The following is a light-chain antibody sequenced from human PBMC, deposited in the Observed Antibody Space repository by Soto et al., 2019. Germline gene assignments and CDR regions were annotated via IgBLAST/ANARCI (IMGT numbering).Light chain of an antibody. Sequence: QSVLTQPASVSGSPGQSITISCTGTSSDVGGYNYVSWYQQHSGKAPKLMIYEVSNRPSGVSNRFSGSKSGNTASLTFSGLQAEDEADYYCSSYTSCSTHYVFGTGTKVTVL. CDR2: EVS. J-gene: IGLJ1*01. V-gene: IGLV2-14*01. CDR3: SSYTSCSTHYV. CDR1: SSDVGGYNY.